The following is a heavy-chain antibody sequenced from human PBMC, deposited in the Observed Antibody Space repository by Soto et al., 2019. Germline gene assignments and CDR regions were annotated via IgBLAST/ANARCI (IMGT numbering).Heavy chain of an antibody. J-gene: IGHJ6*03. CDR2: ISSSSSYI. CDR3: ARAGGYYYYYMDV. D-gene: IGHD2-8*02. Sequence: EVQLVESGGGMVKPGGSLRLSCAASGFTFSSYSMNWVRQAPGKRLEWVSSISSSSSYIYYADSVKGRFTISRDNAKNSLYLQMNSLRAEDTAVYYCARAGGYYYYYMDVWCKGTTVTVSS. CDR1: GFTFSSYS. V-gene: IGHV3-21*01.